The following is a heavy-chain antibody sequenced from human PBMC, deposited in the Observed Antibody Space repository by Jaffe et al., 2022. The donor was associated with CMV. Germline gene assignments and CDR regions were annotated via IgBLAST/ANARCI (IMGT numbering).Heavy chain of an antibody. CDR1: GYTFTSYY. D-gene: IGHD3-22*01. J-gene: IGHJ4*02. CDR2: INPSGGST. Sequence: QVQLVQSGAEVKKPGASVKVSCKASGYTFTSYYMHWVRQAPGQGLEWMGIINPSGGSTSYAQKFQGRVTMTRDTSTSTVYMELSSLRSEDTAVYYCARDLLPQVSSGYYYYWGQGTLVTVSS. CDR3: ARDLLPQVSSGYYYY. V-gene: IGHV1-46*01.